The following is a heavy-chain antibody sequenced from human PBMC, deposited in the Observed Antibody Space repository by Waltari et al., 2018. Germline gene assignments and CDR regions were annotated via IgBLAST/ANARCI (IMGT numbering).Heavy chain of an antibody. CDR3: ARGGVAASNFDY. V-gene: IGHV4-59*01. CDR2: IYYSGST. D-gene: IGHD6-19*01. J-gene: IGHJ4*02. Sequence: QVQLQESGPGLVKPSETLSLTCTVSGCSISSYYWSWPRQPPGKGLEWIGYIYYSGSTNYNPSLKSRVTISVDTSKNQFSLKLSSVTAADTAVYYCARGGVAASNFDYWGQGTLVTVSS. CDR1: GCSISSYY.